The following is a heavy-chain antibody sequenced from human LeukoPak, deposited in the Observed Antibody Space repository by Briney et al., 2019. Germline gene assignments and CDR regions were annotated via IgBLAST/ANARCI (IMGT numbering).Heavy chain of an antibody. CDR2: IYTSGST. Sequence: SETLSLTCTVSGGSISSYYWSWIRQPAGQGLEWIGRIYTSGSTNYNPSLKSRVTMSVDTSKNQFSLKLSSVTAADTAVYYCARDRALWYDYGILDYWGQGTLVTVSS. CDR3: ARDRALWYDYGILDY. V-gene: IGHV4-4*07. D-gene: IGHD4-17*01. J-gene: IGHJ4*02. CDR1: GGSISSYY.